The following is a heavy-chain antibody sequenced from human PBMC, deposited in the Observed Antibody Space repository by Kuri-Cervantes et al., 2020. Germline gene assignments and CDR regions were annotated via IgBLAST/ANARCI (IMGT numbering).Heavy chain of an antibody. J-gene: IGHJ5*02. V-gene: IGHV3-9*01. Sequence: SLKISCAASGFTFDDYAMHWVRQAPGKGLEWVSGISWNSGSIGYADSVKGRFTISRDNSKNTLFLQMNSLRPEDTAIYYCARSSDEKSSIWYRWLGPWGQGTLVTVSS. D-gene: IGHD6-13*01. CDR1: GFTFDDYA. CDR3: ARSSDEKSSIWYRWLGP. CDR2: ISWNSGSI.